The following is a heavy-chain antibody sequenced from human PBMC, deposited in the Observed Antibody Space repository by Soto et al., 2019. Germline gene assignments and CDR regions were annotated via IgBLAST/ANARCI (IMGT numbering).Heavy chain of an antibody. V-gene: IGHV3-21*01. Sequence: EVQLVESGGGLVKAGGSLRLSCAASGFSLSTYSMNWVRQAPGKGLEWVSSISSSSNNIYYADSVKGRFTISRDNAKNSLFLQVHSLRDEDTAVYFCARDLTTAAGAFDYWGQGTLVTVSS. J-gene: IGHJ4*02. CDR2: ISSSSNNI. D-gene: IGHD6-13*01. CDR1: GFSLSTYS. CDR3: ARDLTTAAGAFDY.